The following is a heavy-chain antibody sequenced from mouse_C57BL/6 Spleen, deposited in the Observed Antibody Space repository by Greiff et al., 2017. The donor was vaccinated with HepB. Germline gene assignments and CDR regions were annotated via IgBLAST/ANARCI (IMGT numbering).Heavy chain of an antibody. Sequence: EVQLQQSGPELVKPGASVKISCKASGYTFTDYYMNWVKQSHGKSLEWIGDINPNNGGTSYNQKFKGKATLTVDKSSSTAYMELRSLTSEDSAVYYCARGDYYGSSYGYYAMDYWGQGTSVTVSS. J-gene: IGHJ4*01. V-gene: IGHV1-26*01. CDR2: INPNNGGT. CDR1: GYTFTDYY. CDR3: ARGDYYGSSYGYYAMDY. D-gene: IGHD1-1*01.